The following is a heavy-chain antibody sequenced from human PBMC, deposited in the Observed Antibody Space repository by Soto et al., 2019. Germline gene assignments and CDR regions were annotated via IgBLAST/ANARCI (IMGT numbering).Heavy chain of an antibody. CDR3: ARDPGYSYGSYDAFDI. CDR2: IISSSSTI. Sequence: GGSLRLSCAASGFTFSSYSMNWVRQAPGKGLEWVSYIISSSSTIYYASSVKGRFTISRDNAKNSLYLQMNSMRDEDTAVYYCARDPGYSYGSYDAFDIWGQGTMVTVSS. V-gene: IGHV3-48*02. D-gene: IGHD5-18*01. CDR1: GFTFSSYS. J-gene: IGHJ3*02.